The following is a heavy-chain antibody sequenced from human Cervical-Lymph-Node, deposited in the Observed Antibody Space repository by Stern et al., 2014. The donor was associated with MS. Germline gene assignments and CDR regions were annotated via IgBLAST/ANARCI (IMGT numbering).Heavy chain of an antibody. CDR1: GFSLNSLG. CDR3: LGVGDAMHV. Sequence: VQLVESGGGVVQPGRSLRLSCAVSGFSLNSLGMHWVRQAPGKGLEWVAVISVGGGNTCYGASVKGRFSISRDISNNTLYLQMNSLRLEDTAVYYCLGVGDAMHVWGQGTTVIVSS. CDR2: ISVGGGNT. J-gene: IGHJ6*02. V-gene: IGHV3-30*03.